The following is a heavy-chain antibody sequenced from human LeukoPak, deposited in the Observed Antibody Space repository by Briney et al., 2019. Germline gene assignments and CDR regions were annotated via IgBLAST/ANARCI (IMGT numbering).Heavy chain of an antibody. CDR2: IHYSGST. J-gene: IGHJ5*02. CDR1: GGSISSSSYY. CDR3: ARHSTVNTDWFDL. D-gene: IGHD4-17*01. V-gene: IGHV4-39*01. Sequence: SETLSLTCTVSGGSISSSSYYWGWIRQPPGKGLEWTGSIHYSGSTYYNPSLNSRVTISEDTSKNQFSLKMSSVTAADTAVYYCARHSTVNTDWFDLWGQGTLVTVSS.